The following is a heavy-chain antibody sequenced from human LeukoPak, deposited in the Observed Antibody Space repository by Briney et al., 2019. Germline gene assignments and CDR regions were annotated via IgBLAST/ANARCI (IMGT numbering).Heavy chain of an antibody. J-gene: IGHJ3*02. D-gene: IGHD3-3*01. CDR3: ARRGFGRFLEWLPRPPSGAFDI. CDR2: IYYSGST. CDR1: GGSISSGDYY. Sequence: SETLSLTCTVSGGSISSGDYYWSWIRQPPGKGLEWIGYIYYSGSTYYNPSLKSRVTISVDTSKNQFSLKLSSVTAADTAVYYCARRGFGRFLEWLPRPPSGAFDIWGQGTMVTVSS. V-gene: IGHV4-30-4*08.